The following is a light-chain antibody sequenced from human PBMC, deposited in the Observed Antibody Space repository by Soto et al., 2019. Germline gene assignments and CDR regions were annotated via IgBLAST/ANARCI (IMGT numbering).Light chain of an antibody. V-gene: IGKV1-5*03. CDR3: QQYNSYRRT. J-gene: IGKJ1*01. CDR1: ESISNW. CDR2: KAS. Sequence: DIQMTQYPSTLSASVGDRLTITCRSSESISNWLAWYQQKPGKAPKLLIYKASSLESGVPSRFSGSGSGTEFTLTISSLQPDDFATYYCQQYNSYRRTFGQGTKVEIK.